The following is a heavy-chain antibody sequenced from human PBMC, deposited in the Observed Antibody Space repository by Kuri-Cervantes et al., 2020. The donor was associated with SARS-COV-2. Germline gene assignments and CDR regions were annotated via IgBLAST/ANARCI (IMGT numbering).Heavy chain of an antibody. V-gene: IGHV4-31*03. CDR3: ARGGTTVPTSGAFDF. Sequence: SETMSLTCTVSGGSISSGGYYWSWVRQHPGRGPEWIGYVYYNGNTFYNPSLKSRFTMSIDTSRNQFSLRLSSVTAADAAVYYCARGGTTVPTSGAFDFWGKGTLVTVSS. J-gene: IGHJ3*01. CDR2: VYYNGNT. CDR1: GGSISSGGYY. D-gene: IGHD4-17*01.